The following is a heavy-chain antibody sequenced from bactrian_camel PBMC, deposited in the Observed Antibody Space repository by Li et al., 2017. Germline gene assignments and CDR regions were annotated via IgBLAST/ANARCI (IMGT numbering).Heavy chain of an antibody. CDR3: AAGWSYGVGTLLRRHYDY. Sequence: HVQLVESGGASVQAGGSLRLSCAASGYIFNSHCMAWFRQLPGKEREGVAAIVTLGGTTYYDDSVTGRFTISQDNAKKTTYLQMDQLTTEDTAKYYCAAGWSYGVGTLLRRHYDYWGQGTQVTVS. V-gene: IGHV3S1*01. D-gene: IGHD5*01. J-gene: IGHJ4*01. CDR2: IVTLGGTT. CDR1: GYIFNSHC.